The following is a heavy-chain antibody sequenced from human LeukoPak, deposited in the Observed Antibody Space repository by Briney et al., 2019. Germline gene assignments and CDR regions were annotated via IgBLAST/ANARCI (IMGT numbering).Heavy chain of an antibody. D-gene: IGHD3-22*01. Sequence: SETLSLTCTVSGGSISSGDYYWSWIRQPPGKGLEWIGYMYYSGSTYYNPSLKSRATISVDTSKNQFSLKLSSVTAADTAVYYCARPYYYDSRIDPWRQGTLVTVSS. CDR1: GGSISSGDYY. CDR3: ARPYYYDSRIDP. CDR2: MYYSGST. V-gene: IGHV4-30-4*01. J-gene: IGHJ5*02.